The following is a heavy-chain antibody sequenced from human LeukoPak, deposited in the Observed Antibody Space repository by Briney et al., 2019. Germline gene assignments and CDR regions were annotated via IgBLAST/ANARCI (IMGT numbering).Heavy chain of an antibody. V-gene: IGHV3-23*01. CDR1: GFTFSSYA. Sequence: GGSLRLSCAASGFTFSSYAMSWVRQAPGKGLEWVSAISGSGGSTYYADSVKGRFTISRDNSKNTLYLQMNSLRAEDTAVYYCAKAPTYYYGSGSYYSDYWGQGTLVTVSS. CDR2: ISGSGGST. J-gene: IGHJ4*02. CDR3: AKAPTYYYGSGSYYSDY. D-gene: IGHD3-10*01.